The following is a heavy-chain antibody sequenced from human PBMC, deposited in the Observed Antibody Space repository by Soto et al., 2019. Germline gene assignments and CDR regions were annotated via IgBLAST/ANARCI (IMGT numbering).Heavy chain of an antibody. J-gene: IGHJ4*02. Sequence: PSETLSLTCTVSNGSISSSDYYWGWIRQPPGKGLEWIATIYYSGSIYYNPSLKGRISISVDRSKNQFTLRLTSVTAADTAVYFCATESGSTYGYFDYWGQGTQVTVSS. V-gene: IGHV4-39*03. CDR2: IYYSGSI. CDR3: ATESGSTYGYFDY. D-gene: IGHD4-17*01. CDR1: NGSISSSDYY.